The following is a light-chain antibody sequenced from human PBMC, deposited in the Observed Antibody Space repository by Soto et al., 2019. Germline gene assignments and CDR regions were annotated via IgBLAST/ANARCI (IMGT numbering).Light chain of an antibody. V-gene: IGLV2-14*01. Sequence: QSALTQPASVSGSPGQSITISCTGTSSDIGGYNFVSWYQQHPGKAPKLILFEVSNRPSGVSNRFSGSKSGNTASLTISGLQAEDEADYYCGSFTTTTTLYVFGTGTKLTVL. CDR1: SSDIGGYNF. CDR3: GSFTTTTTLYV. CDR2: EVS. J-gene: IGLJ1*01.